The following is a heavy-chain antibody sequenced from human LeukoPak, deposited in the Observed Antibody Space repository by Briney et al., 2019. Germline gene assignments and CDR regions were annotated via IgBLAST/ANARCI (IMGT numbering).Heavy chain of an antibody. CDR3: AKGGELL. D-gene: IGHD3-10*01. Sequence: GVSLRFSCAASGFTFSSYAMHWVRQAPGKGLEWVAFIRFDGSDKYYADSVKGRFTISRDNSKNTLYLQMNSLRAEDTAVYYCAKGGELLWGHGTLVAVSS. CDR2: IRFDGSDK. CDR1: GFTFSSYA. J-gene: IGHJ4*01. V-gene: IGHV3-30*02.